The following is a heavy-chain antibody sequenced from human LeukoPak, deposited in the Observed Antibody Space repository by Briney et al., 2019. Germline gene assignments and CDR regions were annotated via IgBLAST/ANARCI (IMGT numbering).Heavy chain of an antibody. CDR1: GYTFTSYG. CDR2: ISAYNGNT. Sequence: ASVKVSCKVSGYTFTSYGISWVRQAPGQGLEWMGWISAYNGNTNYAQKLQGRVTMTTDTSTSTAYMELRSLRSDDTAVYYCARGGYDFWSGYQTLDYWGQGTLVTVSS. D-gene: IGHD3-3*01. J-gene: IGHJ4*02. V-gene: IGHV1-18*01. CDR3: ARGGYDFWSGYQTLDY.